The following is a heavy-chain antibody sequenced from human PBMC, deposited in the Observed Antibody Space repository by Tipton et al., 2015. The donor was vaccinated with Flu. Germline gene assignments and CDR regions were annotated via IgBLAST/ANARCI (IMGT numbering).Heavy chain of an antibody. CDR2: ISAYNGNT. V-gene: IGHV1-18*01. D-gene: IGHD6-13*01. J-gene: IGHJ4*02. CDR1: GYTFTSYG. Sequence: QVQLVQSGAEVKKPGASVKVSRKASGYTFTSYGISWVRQAPGQGLEWMGWISAYNGNTNYAQKRQGRVTVTTDTSTSTAYMELRSLTSDDTAVYYCARDYSSSCDDYWGQGTLVTLSS. CDR3: ARDYSSSCDDY.